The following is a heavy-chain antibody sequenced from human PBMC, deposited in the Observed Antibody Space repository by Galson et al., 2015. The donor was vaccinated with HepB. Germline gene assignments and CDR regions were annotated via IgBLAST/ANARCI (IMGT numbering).Heavy chain of an antibody. CDR1: GLRFSDYS. J-gene: IGHJ3*02. CDR3: ARDRGGRWLQGCDI. D-gene: IGHD5-24*01. V-gene: IGHV3-21*06. CDR2: IGRSGRAT. Sequence: SLRLSCAASGLRFSDYSMNWVRQAPGQGLEWVSSIGRSGRATFYTDSLRGRFTLSRDNSKNTVYLQMNSLRAEDTAVYYCARDRGGRWLQGCDIWGQGTMVTVSS.